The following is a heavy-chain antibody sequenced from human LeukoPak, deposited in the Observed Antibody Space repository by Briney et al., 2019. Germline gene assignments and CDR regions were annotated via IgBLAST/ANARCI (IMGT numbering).Heavy chain of an antibody. V-gene: IGHV3-7*01. Sequence: HAGGSLRLSCVASGFTFSSSWMSWVRQGPGKGLEWVASINQDEIHYVDSVKGRFTISRDNAKNSLYLQMNSLRAEDTAVYYCAREGIASYYGSGSYFDPWGQGTLVTVSS. CDR1: GFTFSSSW. D-gene: IGHD3-10*01. CDR3: AREGIASYYGSGSYFDP. CDR2: INQDEI. J-gene: IGHJ5*02.